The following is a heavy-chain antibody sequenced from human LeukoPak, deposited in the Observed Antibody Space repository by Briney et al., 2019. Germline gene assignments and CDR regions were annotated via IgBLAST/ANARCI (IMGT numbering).Heavy chain of an antibody. Sequence: PGGSLRLSCSASGFTFSSYAMHWVRQAPGKGLEYVSAISSNGGSTYYADSVKGRFTISRDNSKNTLYLQMSSLRAEDTAVYYCAKGRYFYEKSGFYNWGQGTLVTVSS. CDR2: ISSNGGST. CDR1: GFTFSSYA. CDR3: AKGRYFYEKSGFYN. V-gene: IGHV3-64D*09. J-gene: IGHJ4*02. D-gene: IGHD3-9*01.